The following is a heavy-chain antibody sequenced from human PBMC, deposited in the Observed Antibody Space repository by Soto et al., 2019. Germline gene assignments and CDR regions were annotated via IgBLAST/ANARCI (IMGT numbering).Heavy chain of an antibody. D-gene: IGHD3-3*01. V-gene: IGHV3-9*01. J-gene: IGHJ6*02. CDR2: ISWDSGRL. CDR1: GFTFDDHA. Sequence: QPGGSLRLSCAASGFTFDDHAMHWVRQAPGKGLEWVSGISWDSGRLGYADSVKGRFTISRDSAKNSLYLQMDSLRPEDTALYYCAKDILPIWNSHYSQPNYYYGMDVWGQGTTVTVSS. CDR3: AKDILPIWNSHYSQPNYYYGMDV.